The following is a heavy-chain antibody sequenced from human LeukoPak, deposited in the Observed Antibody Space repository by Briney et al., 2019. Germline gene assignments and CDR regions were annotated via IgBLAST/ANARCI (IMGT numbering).Heavy chain of an antibody. J-gene: IGHJ4*02. CDR1: GFTFSTSA. CDR3: AQNPTVS. CDR2: IGGSSGNT. Sequence: GGSLRLSCAASGFTFSTSAMSWVRQAPGKGLEWVSAIGGSSGNTFYADSVKGRFTISRDNSKNTLYLQMNSLRAEDTAVYYCAQNPTVSWGQGTLVTVSS. D-gene: IGHD1-1*01. V-gene: IGHV3-23*01.